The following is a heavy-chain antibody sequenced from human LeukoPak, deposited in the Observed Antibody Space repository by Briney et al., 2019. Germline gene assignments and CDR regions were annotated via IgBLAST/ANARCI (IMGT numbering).Heavy chain of an antibody. CDR2: INPKSGRT. J-gene: IGHJ4*02. CDR3: ARETPSRFFDY. D-gene: IGHD4-23*01. Sequence: SVKVSCKASGYTLSNYDINWVRQATGQGLEWLGWINPKSGRTGYAQKFQDRITITRNTSISTAYMELSSLGSEDTAVYFCARETPSRFFDYWGQGTLVTVSS. V-gene: IGHV1-8*01. CDR1: GYTLSNYD.